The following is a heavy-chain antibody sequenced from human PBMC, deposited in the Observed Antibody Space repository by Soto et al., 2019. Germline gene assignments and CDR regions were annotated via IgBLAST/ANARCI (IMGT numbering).Heavy chain of an antibody. D-gene: IGHD3-10*01. CDR1: GFTFRSYD. J-gene: IGHJ4*02. CDR3: ARGFSAGKGSPPDF. Sequence: GGSLRLSCAASGFTFRSYDMHWVRQVTGKGLEWVSAIDTAGDTYYPGSVKGRFTISRENAKNSLYLQMNSLTAGDTAVYYCARGFSAGKGSPPDFWGQGTLVTVSS. V-gene: IGHV3-13*01. CDR2: IDTAGDT.